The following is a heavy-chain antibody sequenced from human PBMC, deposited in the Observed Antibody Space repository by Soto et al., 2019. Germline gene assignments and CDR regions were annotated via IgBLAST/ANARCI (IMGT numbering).Heavy chain of an antibody. V-gene: IGHV5-51*01. J-gene: IGHJ3*01. CDR1: GYTFTNYW. Sequence: GESLKISCKGSGYTFTNYWIVWVRQMPGKGLEWVGIIYPGDSDTRYSPSFQGQVTISADNSITTAYLQWRSLKASDTAMFYCARIVRRTSMPHHAFEVWHQGTMVTVSS. CDR3: ARIVRRTSMPHHAFEV. D-gene: IGHD1-1*01. CDR2: IYPGDSDT.